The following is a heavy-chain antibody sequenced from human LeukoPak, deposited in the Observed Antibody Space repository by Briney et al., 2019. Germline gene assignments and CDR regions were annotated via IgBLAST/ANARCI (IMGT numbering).Heavy chain of an antibody. V-gene: IGHV1-69*04. CDR3: ASLRSRYDSSGYPLFDY. CDR1: GGTFSSYA. D-gene: IGHD3-22*01. CDR2: IIPILGIA. Sequence: SVKVSCKASGGTFSSYAISWVRQAPGQGLEWMGRIIPILGIANYAQKFQGRVTITADKSTSTAYMELSSLKSEDTAVYYCASLRSRYDSSGYPLFDYWGQGTLVTVSS. J-gene: IGHJ4*02.